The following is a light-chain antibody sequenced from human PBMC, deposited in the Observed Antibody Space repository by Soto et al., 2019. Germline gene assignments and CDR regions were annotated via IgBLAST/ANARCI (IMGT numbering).Light chain of an antibody. CDR1: QSISSN. Sequence: EVVMTQSPATLSVSPGERATLSCRASQSISSNLAWYQQKPGQAPRLLIYGASTRATGIPARFSGSVSGTVFTLTIRSLQPEDFAVYYCQQYNYWPPWTFGQGTKVEIK. CDR3: QQYNYWPPWT. J-gene: IGKJ1*01. V-gene: IGKV3-15*01. CDR2: GAS.